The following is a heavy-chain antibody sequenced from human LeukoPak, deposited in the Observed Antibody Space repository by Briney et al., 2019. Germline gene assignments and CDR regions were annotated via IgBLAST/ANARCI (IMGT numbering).Heavy chain of an antibody. Sequence: GGSLRLSCAASGFTLSSYSMNWVRQAPGKGLEWVSSISSSSSYIYYADSVKGRFTISRDNAKNSLYLQMNSLRAEDTAVYYCARDSLSSSWAYYYGMDVWGQGTTVTVSS. D-gene: IGHD6-13*01. J-gene: IGHJ6*02. CDR2: ISSSSSYI. CDR3: ARDSLSSSWAYYYGMDV. CDR1: GFTLSSYS. V-gene: IGHV3-21*01.